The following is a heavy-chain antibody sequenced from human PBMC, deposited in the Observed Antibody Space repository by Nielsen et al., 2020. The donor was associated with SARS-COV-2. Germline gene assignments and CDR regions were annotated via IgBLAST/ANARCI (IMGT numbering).Heavy chain of an antibody. D-gene: IGHD3/OR15-3a*01. CDR2: ISAKSGDT. CDR1: GYTFTTYG. J-gene: IGHJ6*02. Sequence: ASVKVSCKASGYTFTTYGVSWVRQAPGQGLQWMGWISAKSGDTNYAQKFQGRVTMTTDTSTTTVYMELTSDDTAVYYCARARATIFGLVMSYGMDVWGQGTTVAVSS. V-gene: IGHV1-18*01. CDR3: ARARATIFGLVMSYGMDV.